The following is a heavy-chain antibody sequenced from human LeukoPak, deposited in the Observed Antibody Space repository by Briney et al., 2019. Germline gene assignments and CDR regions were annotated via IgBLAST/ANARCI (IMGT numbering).Heavy chain of an antibody. Sequence: SETLSLTCTVSGGSISSGDYYWSWIRQPPGKGLEWIGYIYYSGSTYYNPSLKCRVTISVDTSKDQFSLKLSSVTAADTAVYYCAREGLLGEYGAFDIWGQGTMVTVSS. D-gene: IGHD1-26*01. J-gene: IGHJ3*02. V-gene: IGHV4-30-4*08. CDR1: GGSISSGDYY. CDR2: IYYSGST. CDR3: AREGLLGEYGAFDI.